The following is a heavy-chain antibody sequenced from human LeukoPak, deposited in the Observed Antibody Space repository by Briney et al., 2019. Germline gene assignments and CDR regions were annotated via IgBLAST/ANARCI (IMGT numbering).Heavy chain of an antibody. J-gene: IGHJ4*02. V-gene: IGHV1-24*01. Sequence: ASVKVSCKVSGYTLTELSMHWVRQAPGKGLEWMGGFDPEDGETIYAQRFQGRVTMTEDTSTDTAYMELSSLRSEDTAVYYCATPWGGWYGEWVVYWGQGTLVTVSS. CDR2: FDPEDGET. CDR1: GYTLTELS. D-gene: IGHD6-19*01. CDR3: ATPWGGWYGEWVVY.